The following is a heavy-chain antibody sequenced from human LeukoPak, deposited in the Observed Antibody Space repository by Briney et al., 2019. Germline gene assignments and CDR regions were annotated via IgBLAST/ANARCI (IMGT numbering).Heavy chain of an antibody. J-gene: IGHJ4*02. D-gene: IGHD5-12*01. CDR2: IKKDGSEK. CDR3: ARVGNGYVMDY. V-gene: IGHV3-7*01. CDR1: GFIFSRYW. Sequence: GXSLRLTCAASGFIFSRYWMSWVRQAPGKGLEWVANIKKDGSEKYYVDSVKGRFTISRDNAKNSLYLQMNSLRAEDTAVYYCARVGNGYVMDYWGQGTLVTVSS.